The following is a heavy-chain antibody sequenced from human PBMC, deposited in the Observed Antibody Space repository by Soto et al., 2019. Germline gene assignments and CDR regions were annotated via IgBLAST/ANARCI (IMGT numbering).Heavy chain of an antibody. J-gene: IGHJ4*02. D-gene: IGHD3-10*01. CDR1: GGSISSYY. CDR3: ARHWWRDSGSYTFDY. CDR2: INSSGST. V-gene: IGHV4-59*08. Sequence: QVQLQESGPGLVKPSETLSLTCTVSGGSISSYYWSWIRQPPGKGLEWIGYINSSGSTNYNPALTSGGTISVDTSKNQFSLRLSSVTAAVTAVYYCARHWWRDSGSYTFDYWGQGTLVTVSS.